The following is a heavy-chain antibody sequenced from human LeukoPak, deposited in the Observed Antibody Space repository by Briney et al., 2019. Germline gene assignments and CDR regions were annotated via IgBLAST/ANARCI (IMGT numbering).Heavy chain of an antibody. V-gene: IGHV3-23*01. CDR1: GFTFSSCA. CDR2: ISRSGGST. Sequence: GGSLRLSCAASGFTFSSCAMAWVRQAPGKGLEWVSGISRSGGSTYYADSVKGRFTISRDNSKNTLCLQMNSLRVDDTAVYYCAKKADYSGWYYFDYWGQGILVTVSS. J-gene: IGHJ4*02. CDR3: AKKADYSGWYYFDY. D-gene: IGHD6-19*01.